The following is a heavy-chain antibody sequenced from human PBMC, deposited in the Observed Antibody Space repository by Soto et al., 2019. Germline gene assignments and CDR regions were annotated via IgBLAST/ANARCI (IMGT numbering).Heavy chain of an antibody. D-gene: IGHD6-13*01. CDR3: ARDSDAAGLDY. CDR1: GFTFSSYA. Sequence: VQLVESGGGVVQPGRSLRLSCAASGFTFSSYAMHWVRQAPGKGLEWVAVISYDGSNKYYADSVKGRFTISRDNSKNTLYLQMNSLRAEDTAVYYCARDSDAAGLDYWGQGTLVTVSS. V-gene: IGHV3-30-3*01. J-gene: IGHJ4*02. CDR2: ISYDGSNK.